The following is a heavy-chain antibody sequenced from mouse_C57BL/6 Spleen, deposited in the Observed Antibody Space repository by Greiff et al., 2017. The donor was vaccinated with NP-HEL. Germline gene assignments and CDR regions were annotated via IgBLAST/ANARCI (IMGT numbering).Heavy chain of an antibody. Sequence: QVQLQQPGAELVMPGASVKLSCKASGYTFTSYWMHWVKQRPGQGLEWIGKIDPSDSYTNYNQKFKGKSTLTVDKSSSTAYMQLSSLTSEDSAVYYCASYYGSSPFAYWGQGTLVTVSA. CDR1: GYTFTSYW. CDR3: ASYYGSSPFAY. D-gene: IGHD1-1*01. V-gene: IGHV1-69*01. J-gene: IGHJ3*01. CDR2: IDPSDSYT.